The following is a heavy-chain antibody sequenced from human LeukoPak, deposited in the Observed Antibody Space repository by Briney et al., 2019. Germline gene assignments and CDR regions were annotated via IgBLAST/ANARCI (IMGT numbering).Heavy chain of an antibody. CDR2: ITYDGSSE. J-gene: IGHJ4*02. Sequence: GTSLRLPCAASGFTFGNYGMHWVRQAPGKGLEWVATITYDGSSEYYADSVKDRFTVSRDNSKNTLYLQMSSLKTEDTAVYYCAKRGDGGHKSLEYWGQGTLVIVSS. CDR1: GFTFGNYG. D-gene: IGHD3-16*01. CDR3: AKRGDGGHKSLEY. V-gene: IGHV3-30*18.